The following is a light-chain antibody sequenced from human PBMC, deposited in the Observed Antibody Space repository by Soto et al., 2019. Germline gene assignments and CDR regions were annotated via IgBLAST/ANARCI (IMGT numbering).Light chain of an antibody. J-gene: IGKJ1*01. Sequence: DIQMTQSTTSLSASLGDRFTITCQASQDISNYLNWYQQKPGKAPKLLIYKASSLESGVPSRFSGSGSGTEFTLTISSLQPDDFATYYCQQYNIYWTFGQVTKVDIK. CDR2: KAS. CDR3: QQYNIYWT. V-gene: IGKV1-5*03. CDR1: QDISNY.